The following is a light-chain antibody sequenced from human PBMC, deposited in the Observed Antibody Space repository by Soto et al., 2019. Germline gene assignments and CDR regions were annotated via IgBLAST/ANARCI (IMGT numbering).Light chain of an antibody. CDR1: SSDVGGYNY. J-gene: IGLJ1*01. CDR3: CSYAGSYTSYV. CDR2: DVS. V-gene: IGLV2-11*01. Sequence: QSVLTQPRSVSGSPGQSVTISCTGTSSDVGGYNYVSWHQQHPGKAPKLMIYDVSKRPSGVPDRFSGSKSGNTASLTISGLQAEDEADYYCCSYAGSYTSYVFGTGTKV.